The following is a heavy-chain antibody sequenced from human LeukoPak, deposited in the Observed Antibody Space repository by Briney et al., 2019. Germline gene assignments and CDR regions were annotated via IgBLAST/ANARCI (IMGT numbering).Heavy chain of an antibody. CDR2: FDHEYGET. CDR1: GYSLTELS. V-gene: IGHV1-24*01. D-gene: IGHD2-2*01. J-gene: IGHJ4*02. Sequence: GASVKVSCKVSGYSLTELSMHWVRQAPGKGLEWMGGFDHEYGETIYAQKFQGRVTMTEDTSTDTAYMELSSLRSEDTAVYYCAYSGYCSSTSCYADIWGQGTLVTVSS. CDR3: AYSGYCSSTSCYADI.